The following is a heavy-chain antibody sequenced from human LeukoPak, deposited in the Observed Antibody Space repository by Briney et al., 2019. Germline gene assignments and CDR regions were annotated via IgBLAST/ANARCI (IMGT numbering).Heavy chain of an antibody. V-gene: IGHV4-34*01. J-gene: IGHJ5*02. D-gene: IGHD2-21*01. Sequence: TSETLSLTCAVYGGSFSGYYWSWIRQPPGKGLEWIGEINHSGSTNYNPSLKSRVTISVDTSKNQFSLKLSSVTAADTAVYYCARLGLWWPGWWFDPWGQGTLVTVSS. CDR1: GGSFSGYY. CDR3: ARLGLWWPGWWFDP. CDR2: INHSGST.